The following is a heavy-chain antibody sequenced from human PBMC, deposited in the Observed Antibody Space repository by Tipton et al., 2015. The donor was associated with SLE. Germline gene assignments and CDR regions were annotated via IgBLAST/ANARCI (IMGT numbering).Heavy chain of an antibody. CDR1: GFTFSDYY. CDR2: IYTGGRT. V-gene: IGHV3-66*02. D-gene: IGHD2-21*02. CDR3: ARGDPIHY. J-gene: IGHJ4*02. Sequence: SLRLSCAASGFTFSDYYMSWVRQAPGKGLEWVSGIYTGGRTYYADSVKGRFTISRDNSKNTLYLQMNSLRAEDTAVYYCARGDPIHYWGQGTLVTVSS.